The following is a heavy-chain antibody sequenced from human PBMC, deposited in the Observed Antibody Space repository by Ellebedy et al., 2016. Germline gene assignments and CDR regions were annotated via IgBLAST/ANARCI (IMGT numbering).Heavy chain of an antibody. CDR1: GGSFSGYY. J-gene: IGHJ6*03. Sequence: SETLSLTXAVYGGSFSGYYWSWIRQPPGKGLEWIGEINHSGSTKYNPSLKSRVTISVDTSKNQFSLKLSSVTAADTAVYYCARGQYYSSSFLHYMDVWGKGTTVTVSS. CDR2: INHSGST. CDR3: ARGQYYSSSFLHYMDV. V-gene: IGHV4-34*01. D-gene: IGHD6-6*01.